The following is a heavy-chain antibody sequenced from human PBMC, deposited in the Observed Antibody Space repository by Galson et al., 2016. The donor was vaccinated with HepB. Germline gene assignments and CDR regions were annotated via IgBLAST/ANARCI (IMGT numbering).Heavy chain of an antibody. CDR2: VFSGGTT. V-gene: IGHV3-66*02. D-gene: IGHD5-12*01. CDR1: GYTASTTY. CDR3: ARDSGYSEHGGFDN. J-gene: IGHJ4*02. Sequence: SLRLSCAASGYTASTTYMAWVRQAPGKGLECVSVVFSGGTTFYAASVMGRFTISRDHSTNTLYLQMRSLRTEDTAVYYCARDSGYSEHGGFDNWGQGTLVTVSS.